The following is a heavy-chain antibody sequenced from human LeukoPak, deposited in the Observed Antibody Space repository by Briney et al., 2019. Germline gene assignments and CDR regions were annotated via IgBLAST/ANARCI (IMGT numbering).Heavy chain of an antibody. CDR3: ARPYYYGSGSYYGGTGDDAFDI. V-gene: IGHV4-61*02. CDR1: GGSISSGSYY. CDR2: IYTSGST. J-gene: IGHJ3*02. Sequence: PSETLSLTCTVSGGSISSGSYYWSWIRQPAGKGLEWIGRIYTSGSTNYNPSLKSRVTISVDKSKNQFSLKLSSVTAADTAVYYCARPYYYGSGSYYGGTGDDAFDIWGQGTMVTVSS. D-gene: IGHD3-10*01.